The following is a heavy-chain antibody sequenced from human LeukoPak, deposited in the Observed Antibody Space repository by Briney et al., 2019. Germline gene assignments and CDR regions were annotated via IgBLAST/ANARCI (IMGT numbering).Heavy chain of an antibody. V-gene: IGHV1-8*01. CDR3: ARFGFAWFGELLSSGYGMDV. CDR1: GYTFTSYD. J-gene: IGHJ6*02. CDR2: MNPNSGNT. D-gene: IGHD3-10*01. Sequence: ASVKVSCKASGYTFTSYDINWVRQATGQGLEWMGWMNPNSGNTGYAQKFQGRVTMTRNTSISTAYMELSSLRSEDTAVYYCARFGFAWFGELLSSGYGMDVWGQGTPVTVSS.